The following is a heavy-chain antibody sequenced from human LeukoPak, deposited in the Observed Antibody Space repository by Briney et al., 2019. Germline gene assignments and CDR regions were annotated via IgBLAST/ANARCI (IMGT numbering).Heavy chain of an antibody. CDR1: GFTFSRYW. CDR3: ARAPGVRYYYYMDV. Sequence: PGGSLRLSCEASGFTFSRYWMHWVRQAPGKGLEWVSGINWNGGNTGYADSVKGRFTISRDNVKNSLYLQMNSLRAEDTALYYCARAPGVRYYYYMDVWGKGTTVTVSS. J-gene: IGHJ6*03. V-gene: IGHV3-20*04. CDR2: INWNGGNT. D-gene: IGHD2-8*01.